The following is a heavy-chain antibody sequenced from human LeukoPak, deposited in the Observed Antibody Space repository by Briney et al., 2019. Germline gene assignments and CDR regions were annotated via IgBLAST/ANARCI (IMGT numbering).Heavy chain of an antibody. J-gene: IGHJ4*02. D-gene: IGHD5-18*01. CDR2: IHPGDSDT. Sequence: GESLKISCKGSGYSFTNFWIGWVRQMPGKGLEWMGIIHPGDSDTRYSPSFQGQVTISADKSISTAYLQWNSLKASDTAMYYCARGGGYNYGTFDYWGQGTLVTVSS. V-gene: IGHV5-51*01. CDR3: ARGGGYNYGTFDY. CDR1: GYSFTNFW.